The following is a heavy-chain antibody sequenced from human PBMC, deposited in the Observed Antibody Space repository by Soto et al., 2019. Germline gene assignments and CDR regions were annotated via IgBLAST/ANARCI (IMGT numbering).Heavy chain of an antibody. J-gene: IGHJ3*02. CDR1: GGTFSSYA. V-gene: IGHV1-69*13. Sequence: SVKVSCKASGGTFSSYAISWVRQAPGQGLEWMGGIIPIFGTANYAQKFQGRVTITADESTSTAYMELSSLRSGDTAVYYCAVYADSVDTAMAPGQYDAFDIWGQGTMVTVSS. D-gene: IGHD5-18*01. CDR2: IIPIFGTA. CDR3: AVYADSVDTAMAPGQYDAFDI.